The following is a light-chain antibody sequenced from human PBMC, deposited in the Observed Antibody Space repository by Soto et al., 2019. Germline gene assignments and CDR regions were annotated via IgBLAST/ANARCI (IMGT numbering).Light chain of an antibody. CDR1: QSVSSNY. Sequence: EIVLTQSPGTLSLSPGERATLSCRSSQSVSSNYLAWYQQKPDQAPRLVIYDVSGRATGIPDRFSGSGSGTDVTLTISRLEPEDFAVYYCQQYGSSPTFGQVTKVEIK. CDR2: DVS. V-gene: IGKV3-20*01. J-gene: IGKJ1*01. CDR3: QQYGSSPT.